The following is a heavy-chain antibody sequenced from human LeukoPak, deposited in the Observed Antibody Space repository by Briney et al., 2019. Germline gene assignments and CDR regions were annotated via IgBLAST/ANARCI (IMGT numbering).Heavy chain of an antibody. Sequence: PGGSLRLPCAASGFTFSSYEMNWARQAPGKGLEWVSYISSSGTSMYYADSVKGRFTISRDNAKNSLYLQMNSLRADDTAVYYCARVLGIVGGWGQGTLVTVSS. V-gene: IGHV3-48*03. J-gene: IGHJ4*02. D-gene: IGHD1-26*01. CDR3: ARVLGIVGG. CDR1: GFTFSSYE. CDR2: ISSSGTSM.